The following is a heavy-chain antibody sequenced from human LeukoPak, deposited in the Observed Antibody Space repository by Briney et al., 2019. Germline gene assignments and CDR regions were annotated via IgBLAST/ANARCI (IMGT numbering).Heavy chain of an antibody. CDR3: ARSYDSSGYSSFWY. D-gene: IGHD3-22*01. J-gene: IGHJ4*02. CDR1: GGSISSYY. CDR2: IYYSGST. V-gene: IGHV4-59*01. Sequence: SETLSLTCTVSGGSISSYYWSWIRQPPGKGLEWIGYIYYSGSTNYNPSLKSRVPISVDTSKNQFSLKLSSVTAADTAVYYCARSYDSSGYSSFWYWGQGTLVTVSS.